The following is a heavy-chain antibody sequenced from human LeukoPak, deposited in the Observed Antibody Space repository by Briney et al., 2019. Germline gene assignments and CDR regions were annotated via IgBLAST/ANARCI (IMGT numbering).Heavy chain of an antibody. CDR3: ARRREMATNSWFDP. D-gene: IGHD5-24*01. J-gene: IGHJ5*02. Sequence: PSETLSLTCTVSGGSISSGSYYWSWIRQPAGKGLEWIGRIYTSGSTNYNPSLKSRVTISVDTSKNQFSLNLSSVTAADTAVYYCARRREMATNSWFDPWGQGTLVTVSS. CDR1: GGSISSGSYY. CDR2: IYTSGST. V-gene: IGHV4-61*02.